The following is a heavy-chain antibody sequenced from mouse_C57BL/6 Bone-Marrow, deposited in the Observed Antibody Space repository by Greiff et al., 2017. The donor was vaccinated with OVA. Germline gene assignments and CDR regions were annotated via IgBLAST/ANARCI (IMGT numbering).Heavy chain of an antibody. CDR1: GYTFTSYW. J-gene: IGHJ1*03. D-gene: IGHD2-3*01. V-gene: IGHV1-50*01. CDR3: AREGAYDGYYWYFDV. Sequence: QVQLQQPGAELVKPGASVKLSCKASGYTFTSYWMQWVKQRPGQGLEWIGEIDPSDSYTNYHQKFKGKATLTVDTSSSTAYMQLSSLTSEDAAVYYCAREGAYDGYYWYFDVWGTGTTVTVSS. CDR2: IDPSDSYT.